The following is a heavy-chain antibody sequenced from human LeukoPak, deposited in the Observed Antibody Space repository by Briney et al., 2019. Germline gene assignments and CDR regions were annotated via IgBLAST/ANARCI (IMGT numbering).Heavy chain of an antibody. D-gene: IGHD7-27*01. CDR2: ISSDGSTI. V-gene: IGHV3-48*01. CDR1: GFSFSRYS. CDR3: ARLGNWGGNAFDI. J-gene: IGHJ3*02. Sequence: GGSLRLSCTASGFSFSRYSMNWVRQAPGKGLEWISYISSDGSTIYYADSVKGRFTISRDNARNSLYLQMNSLRVEDAAVYYCARLGNWGGNAFDIWGQGTMVTVSS.